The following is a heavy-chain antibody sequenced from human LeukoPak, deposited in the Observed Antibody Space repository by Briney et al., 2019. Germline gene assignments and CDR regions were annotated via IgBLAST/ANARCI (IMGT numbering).Heavy chain of an antibody. V-gene: IGHV3-23*01. CDR1: GFTLSSYA. D-gene: IGHD5-24*01. J-gene: IGHJ4*02. Sequence: PGGSLRHSCAAAGFTLSSYAMNWVRQTPGEGLEWVSGMSASGGTTYADSVKGRFTISRDTSKNTLYLQMDALRAEDTAIYFCAKEIGRDDYNRCDYWGQGTPVTVSS. CDR2: MSASGGTT. CDR3: AKEIGRDDYNRCDY.